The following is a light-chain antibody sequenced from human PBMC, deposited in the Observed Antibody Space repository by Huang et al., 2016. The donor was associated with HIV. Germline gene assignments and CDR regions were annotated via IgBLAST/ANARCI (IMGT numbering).Light chain of an antibody. CDR1: QNVTDS. CDR2: RAA. V-gene: IGKV3-11*01. J-gene: IGKJ4*01. Sequence: EIVLTQSPATLSLSPGERATLSCRASQNVTDSLAWYRQNPGHAPSLLIYRAANRAPGTPARFSGSGSGTDFTLTISSLEPEDFAIYYCQERIQWPRLTFGGGTKVEIK. CDR3: QERIQWPRLT.